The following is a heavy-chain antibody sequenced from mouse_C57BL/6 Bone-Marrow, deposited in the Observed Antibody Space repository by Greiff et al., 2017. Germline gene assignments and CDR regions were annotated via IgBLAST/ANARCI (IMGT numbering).Heavy chain of an antibody. D-gene: IGHD2-1*01. CDR1: GYTFTDYE. Sequence: QVQLQQSGAELVRPGASVTLSCKASGYTFTDYEMHWVKQTPVHGLEWIGAIDPETGGTAYNQKFKGKAILTADKSSSTAYMELRSLTSEDSAVYYCTRLGGPMDGKRDGAWFAYWGQGTLVTVSA. V-gene: IGHV1-15*01. CDR2: IDPETGGT. J-gene: IGHJ3*01. CDR3: TRLGGPMDGKRDGAWFAY.